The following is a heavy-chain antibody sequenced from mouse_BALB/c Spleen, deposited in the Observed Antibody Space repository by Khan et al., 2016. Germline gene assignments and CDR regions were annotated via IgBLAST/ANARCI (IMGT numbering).Heavy chain of an antibody. J-gene: IGHJ2*01. CDR1: GYTFTDYY. CDR3: ASSVYYGSYFDY. D-gene: IGHD2-2*01. Sequence: QVQLQQPGAELARPGASVKLSCKASGYTFTDYYINWVKQRTGQGLEWIGEIYPGSGNTYYNEKFKGEATLTADKPSSTAYMQPSSLTSEDSAVYSCASSVYYGSYFDYWGQGTTRTVSS. CDR2: IYPGSGNT. V-gene: IGHV1-77*01.